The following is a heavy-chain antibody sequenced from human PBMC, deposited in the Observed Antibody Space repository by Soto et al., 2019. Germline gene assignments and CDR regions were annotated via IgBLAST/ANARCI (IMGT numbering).Heavy chain of an antibody. V-gene: IGHV1-3*01. CDR1: GYTFTSYA. J-gene: IGHJ4*02. Sequence: QVQLVQSGAEVKKPGASVKVSCKASGYTFTSYAIHLVRQAPGQGLEWMGWINAGNGNTKSSQKFPGRVTITRDTSASTAFMELSSLRSEDTSVYYCARGDYYDIHDYWGQGTLVTVSS. CDR2: INAGNGNT. D-gene: IGHD3-22*01. CDR3: ARGDYYDIHDY.